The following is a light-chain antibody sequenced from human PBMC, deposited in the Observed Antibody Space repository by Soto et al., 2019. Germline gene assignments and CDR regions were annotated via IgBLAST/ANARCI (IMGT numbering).Light chain of an antibody. CDR3: QTWDTGARVV. Sequence: QLVLTQSPSASASLGASVKLTCTLSSGHSSYAIAWHQQQPEKGPRYLMKLSSDGSHSKGDGIPDGFSGSSSGAERYLTISSLQSEDEADYYCQTWDTGARVVFGGGTKLTVL. V-gene: IGLV4-69*01. CDR1: SGHSSYA. J-gene: IGLJ2*01. CDR2: LSSDGSH.